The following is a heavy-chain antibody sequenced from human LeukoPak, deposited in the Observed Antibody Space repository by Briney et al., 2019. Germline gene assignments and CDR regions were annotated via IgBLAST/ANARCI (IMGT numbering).Heavy chain of an antibody. Sequence: PSETLSLTCTVSGDSISSYYWSWIRQPPGKGLEWIGYIYYSGSTNYNPSLKSRVTISVDTSKNQFSLKLSSVTAADTAVYYCARRDGYRYYFDYWGQGTLVTVSS. CDR1: GDSISSYY. D-gene: IGHD5-24*01. J-gene: IGHJ4*02. CDR2: IYYSGST. V-gene: IGHV4-59*08. CDR3: ARRDGYRYYFDY.